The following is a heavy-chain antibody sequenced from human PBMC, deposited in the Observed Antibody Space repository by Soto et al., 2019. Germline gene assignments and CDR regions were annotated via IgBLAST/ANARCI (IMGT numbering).Heavy chain of an antibody. CDR3: GRLGRVVPAASPKHYYYYYMDV. V-gene: IGHV4-59*08. CDR2: IYYSGST. Sequence: SETLSLTCTVSGGSISSYYWSWIRQPPGKGLEWIGYIYYSGSTNYNPSLKSRVTISVDTSKNQFSLKLSSVTAADTAVYYCGRLGRVVPAASPKHYYYYYMDVWGKGTTVTVSS. CDR1: GGSISSYY. J-gene: IGHJ6*03. D-gene: IGHD2-2*01.